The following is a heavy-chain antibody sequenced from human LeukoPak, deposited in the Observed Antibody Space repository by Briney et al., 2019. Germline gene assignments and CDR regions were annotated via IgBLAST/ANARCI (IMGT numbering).Heavy chain of an antibody. V-gene: IGHV3-7*01. Sequence: GGSLRLSCAASGFTFSNSWMSWVRQAPGKGLEWVATIKPDGSAQYYVDSVKGRFTISRDNAKNSLFLQINSLRAEDTAVYYCARGQSVRNDLWGQGTLVTVSS. CDR3: ARGQSVRNDL. D-gene: IGHD1-1*01. CDR1: GFTFSNSW. J-gene: IGHJ4*02. CDR2: IKPDGSAQ.